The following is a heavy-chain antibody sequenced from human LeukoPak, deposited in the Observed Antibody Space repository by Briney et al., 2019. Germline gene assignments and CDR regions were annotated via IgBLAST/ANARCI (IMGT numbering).Heavy chain of an antibody. CDR3: AKDLGYCSGGSCYEAFDI. Sequence: GGSLRLSCAASGFTVSSNYMSWVRQAPGKGLEWVSVIYSGGSTYYADSVKGRFTISRDNSKNTLYLQMNSLRAEDTAVYYCAKDLGYCSGGSCYEAFDIWGQGTMVTVSS. D-gene: IGHD2-15*01. J-gene: IGHJ3*02. CDR1: GFTVSSNY. V-gene: IGHV3-53*01. CDR2: IYSGGST.